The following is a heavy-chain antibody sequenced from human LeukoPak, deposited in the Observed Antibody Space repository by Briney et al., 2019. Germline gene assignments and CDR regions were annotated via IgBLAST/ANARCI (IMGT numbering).Heavy chain of an antibody. CDR1: GYTFTSYG. J-gene: IGHJ4*02. D-gene: IGHD3-22*01. CDR3: ARGLPLTYYYDSSGLDY. V-gene: IGHV1-18*01. Sequence: ASVKVSCKASGYTFTSYGISWVRQAPGQGLEWMGWISAYNGNTNYAQKLQGRVTMTTDTSTSTAYMELRSLRSDDTAVYYCARGLPLTYYYDSSGLDYWGQGTLVTVSS. CDR2: ISAYNGNT.